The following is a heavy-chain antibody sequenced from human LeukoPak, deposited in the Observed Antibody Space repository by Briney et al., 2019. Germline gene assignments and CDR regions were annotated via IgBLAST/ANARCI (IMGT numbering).Heavy chain of an antibody. J-gene: IGHJ3*02. CDR1: GFTFSSYA. Sequence: GRSLRLSCAASGFTFSSYAMHRVRQAPGKGLEWVAVISYDGSNKYYADSVKGRFTISRDNSKNTLYLQMNSLRAEDTAVYYCARAKYSSSWYPDAFDIWGQGTMVTVSS. V-gene: IGHV3-30-3*01. CDR2: ISYDGSNK. D-gene: IGHD6-13*01. CDR3: ARAKYSSSWYPDAFDI.